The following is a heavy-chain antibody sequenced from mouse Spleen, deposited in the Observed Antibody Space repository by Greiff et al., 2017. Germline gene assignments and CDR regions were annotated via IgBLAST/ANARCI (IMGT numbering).Heavy chain of an antibody. V-gene: IGHV3-6*01. D-gene: IGHD2-4*01. Sequence: EVKLMESGPGLVKPSQSLSLTCSVTGYSITSGYYWNWIRQFPGNKLEWMGYISYDGSNNYNPSLKNRISITRDTSKNQFFLKLNSVTTEDTATYYCARGADYDSFAYWGQGTLVTVSA. J-gene: IGHJ3*01. CDR3: ARGADYDSFAY. CDR2: ISYDGSN. CDR1: GYSITSGYY.